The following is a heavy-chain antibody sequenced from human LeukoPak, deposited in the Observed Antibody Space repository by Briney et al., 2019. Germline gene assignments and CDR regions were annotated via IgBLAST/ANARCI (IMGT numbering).Heavy chain of an antibody. V-gene: IGHV4-38-2*02. CDR1: GYSISSGYY. D-gene: IGHD3-22*01. Sequence: PSETLSLTCTVSGYSISSGYYWGWIRQPPGKGLEWIGSIYHSGSTYYNPSLKSRVTISVDTSKNQFSLKLSSVTAADTAVCFCARGPYSYDSSGAFDIWGQGTMVTVSS. CDR2: IYHSGST. CDR3: ARGPYSYDSSGAFDI. J-gene: IGHJ3*02.